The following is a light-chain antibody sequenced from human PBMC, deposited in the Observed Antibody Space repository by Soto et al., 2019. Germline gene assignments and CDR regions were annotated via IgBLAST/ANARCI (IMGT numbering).Light chain of an antibody. Sequence: QSALTQPASVSGAPGQSITISCTETTSDVGGYSYVSWYQQHPGKAPKLLFYDVNNRPSGVSDRFSASKSGNTASLTISGLQAEDEADYYCTSYTEIATLVVFGTGTKVPV. CDR3: TSYTEIATLVV. CDR2: DVN. CDR1: TSDVGGYSY. V-gene: IGLV2-14*03. J-gene: IGLJ1*01.